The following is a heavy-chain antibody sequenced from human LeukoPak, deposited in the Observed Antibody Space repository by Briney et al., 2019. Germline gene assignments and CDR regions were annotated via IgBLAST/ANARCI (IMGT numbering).Heavy chain of an antibody. D-gene: IGHD3-3*01. J-gene: IGHJ4*02. CDR2: IYHSGST. CDR1: GYSISSGYY. Sequence: PSETLSLTCAVSGYSISSGYYWGWIRPPPGKGLEWIGSIYHSGSTYYNPSLKSRVTISVDTSKNHFSLKLSSVTAADTAVYYCARHGVMDYDFWSGYYYYFDYWGQGTLVTVSS. CDR3: ARHGVMDYDFWSGYYYYFDY. V-gene: IGHV4-38-2*01.